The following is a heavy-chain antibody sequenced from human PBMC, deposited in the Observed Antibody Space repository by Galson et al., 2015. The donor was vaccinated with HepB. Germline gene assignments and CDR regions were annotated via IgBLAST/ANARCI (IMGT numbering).Heavy chain of an antibody. CDR2: ISSSGSTI. D-gene: IGHD3-10*01. Sequence: SLRLSCAASGFTLSDYYMSWIRQAPGKGLEWVSFISSSGSTIYYADSVKGRFTISRDNAKNSLYLQMDSLRAEDTAVYYCAKVSKRDTYFYGSGTYSYFDYWGQGTLVTVSP. CDR3: AKVSKRDTYFYGSGTYSYFDY. CDR1: GFTLSDYY. J-gene: IGHJ4*02. V-gene: IGHV3-11*01.